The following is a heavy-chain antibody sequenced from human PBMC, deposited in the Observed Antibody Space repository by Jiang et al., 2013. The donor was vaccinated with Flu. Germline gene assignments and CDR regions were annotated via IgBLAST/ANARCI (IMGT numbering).Heavy chain of an antibody. V-gene: IGHV4-59*01. CDR2: IYYSGST. D-gene: IGHD1-26*01. CDR1: GGSISSYY. Sequence: GSGLVKPSETLSLTCTVSGGSISSYYWSWIRQPPGKGLEWIGYIYYSGSTNYNPSLKSRVTISVDTSKNQFSLKLSSVTAADTAVYYCARSPYSGSYYGLISIWYYFDYWGQGTLVTVSS. CDR3: ARSPYSGSYYGLISIWYYFDY. J-gene: IGHJ4*02.